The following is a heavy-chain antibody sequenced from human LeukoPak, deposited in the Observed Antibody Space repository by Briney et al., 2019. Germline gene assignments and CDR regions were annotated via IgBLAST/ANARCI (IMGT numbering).Heavy chain of an antibody. CDR2: FSGSGEST. CDR1: GFTFSSYA. Sequence: GGSLRLSCAASGFTFSSYAMSWVRQAPGKGLEWVSTFSGSGESTNYADSVKGRFTISRDNPKNTLYLQMNSLRAEDTAVCYCAKDLYGSEDYWGQGTLVTVSS. CDR3: AKDLYGSEDY. J-gene: IGHJ4*02. V-gene: IGHV3-23*01. D-gene: IGHD3-10*01.